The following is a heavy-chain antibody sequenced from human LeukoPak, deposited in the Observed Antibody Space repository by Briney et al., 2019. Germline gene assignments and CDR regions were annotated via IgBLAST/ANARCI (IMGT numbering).Heavy chain of an antibody. V-gene: IGHV1-69*13. CDR2: IIPIFGTA. Sequence: ASVKVSCKASGGTFSNYGISWVRQAPGQGLEWMGGIIPIFGTANYAQKFQGRVTIAADESTSTAYMELSSLRSEDTAVYYCARGDNSRILFGMDVWGQGTTVTVSS. D-gene: IGHD6-13*01. CDR1: GGTFSNYG. CDR3: ARGDNSRILFGMDV. J-gene: IGHJ6*02.